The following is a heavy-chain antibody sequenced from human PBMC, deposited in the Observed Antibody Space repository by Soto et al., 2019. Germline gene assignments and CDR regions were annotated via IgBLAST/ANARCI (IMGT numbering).Heavy chain of an antibody. CDR2: IYHSGST. V-gene: IGHV4-30-2*01. Sequence: SETLSLTCAVSGGSISSCGYSWIWIRQPPGKGLEWIGYIYHSGSTYYNPSLKSRVTISVDRSKNQFSLKLSSVTAADTAVYYCARSLGIYFDYWGQGTLVTVSS. CDR1: GGSISSCGYS. J-gene: IGHJ4*02. D-gene: IGHD3-16*01. CDR3: ARSLGIYFDY.